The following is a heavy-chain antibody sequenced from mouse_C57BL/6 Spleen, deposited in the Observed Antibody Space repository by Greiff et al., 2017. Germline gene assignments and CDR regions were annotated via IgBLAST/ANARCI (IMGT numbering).Heavy chain of an antibody. CDR3: TTDYGSSPAWFAY. Sequence: EVQLQQSGAELVRPGASVKLSCTASGFNIKDYYMHWVKQRPEQGLEWIGRTDPEDGDTEYAPKFQGKATMTADTSSNTAYLQLSSLTSEDTAVYYCTTDYGSSPAWFAYWGQGTLVTVSA. CDR2: TDPEDGDT. V-gene: IGHV14-1*01. J-gene: IGHJ3*01. CDR1: GFNIKDYY. D-gene: IGHD1-1*01.